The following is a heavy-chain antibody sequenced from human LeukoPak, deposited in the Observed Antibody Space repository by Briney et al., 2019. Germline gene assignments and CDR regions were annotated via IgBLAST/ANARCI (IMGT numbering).Heavy chain of an antibody. J-gene: IGHJ5*02. CDR3: ARAHSSSWYEWFDP. Sequence: SETLSLTCTVSGGSVSSGSYYWSWIRQPPGKGLEWIGYIYYSGSTNYNPSLKSRVTISVDTSKNQFSLKLSSVTAADTAVYYCARAHSSSWYEWFDPWGQGTLVTVSS. D-gene: IGHD6-13*01. V-gene: IGHV4-61*01. CDR1: GGSVSSGSYY. CDR2: IYYSGST.